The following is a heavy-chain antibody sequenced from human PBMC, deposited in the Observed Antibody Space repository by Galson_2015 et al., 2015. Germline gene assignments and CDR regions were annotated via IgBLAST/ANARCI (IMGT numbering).Heavy chain of an antibody. V-gene: IGHV1-3*01. CDR3: ARNGDI. CDR1: GSSLAPLK. J-gene: IGHJ4*02. Sequence: SVKVSCKASGSSLAPLKIHWVRQAPGQGLEWMGWIYVGTGDTHYSQSFQGRVTITRDTPANTAYMELSSLTPEDTAVYFCARNGDIWGQGTLVIVSS. D-gene: IGHD7-27*01. CDR2: IYVGTGDT.